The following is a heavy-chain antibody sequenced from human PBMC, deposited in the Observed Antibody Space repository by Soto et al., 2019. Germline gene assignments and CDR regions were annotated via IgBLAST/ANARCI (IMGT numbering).Heavy chain of an antibody. J-gene: IGHJ4*02. D-gene: IGHD3-16*02. CDR3: VSYDYIWGSYRYLCAY. V-gene: IGHV3-15*01. CDR2: VLSESDGGRT. Sequence: EVQLVESGGGLAQPGGSLRLSCAGSGLTLRDSWMSWVRQAPGKGLEWVGRVLSESDGGRTDYAAPVKGRFTISRDDSKNTMYLQMNSLKIEDTAVYYCVSYDYIWGSYRYLCAYCGLGTLVTVSS. CDR1: GLTLRDSW.